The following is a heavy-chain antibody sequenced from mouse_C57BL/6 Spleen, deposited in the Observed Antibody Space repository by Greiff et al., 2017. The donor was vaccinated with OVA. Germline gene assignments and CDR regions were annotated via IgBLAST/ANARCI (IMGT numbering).Heavy chain of an antibody. J-gene: IGHJ2*01. CDR3: AREGGGPYYFDY. Sequence: QVQLQQPGAELVKPGASVKMSCKASGYTFTSYWITWVKQRPGQGLAWIGDIYPGSGSTNYNEKFKSKATLTVDTSSSTAYMQLSSLTSEDSAVYYCAREGGGPYYFDYWGQGTTLTVSS. CDR2: IYPGSGST. V-gene: IGHV1-55*01. CDR1: GYTFTSYW.